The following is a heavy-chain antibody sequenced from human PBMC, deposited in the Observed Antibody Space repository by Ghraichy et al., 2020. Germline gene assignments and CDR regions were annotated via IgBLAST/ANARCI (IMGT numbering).Heavy chain of an antibody. J-gene: IGHJ4*02. CDR2: IYHSGST. D-gene: IGHD1-14*01. V-gene: IGHV4-30-2*01. CDR3: ARVSVPEGFDY. CDR1: GGSISSGGYS. Sequence: SETLSLTCAVSGGSISSGGYSWSWIRQPPGKGLEWIGYIYHSGSTYYNPSLKSRVTISVDMSKNQFSLKLSSVTAADTAVYYCARVSVPEGFDYWGQGTLVTVSS.